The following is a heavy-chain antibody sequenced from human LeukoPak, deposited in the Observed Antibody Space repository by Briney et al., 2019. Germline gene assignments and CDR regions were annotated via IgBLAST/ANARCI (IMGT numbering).Heavy chain of an antibody. V-gene: IGHV4-39*07. CDR1: GGSISSSSYY. D-gene: IGHD1-26*01. Sequence: SETLSLTCTVSGGSISSSSYYWGWIRQPPGKGLEWIGEINHSGSTNYNPSLKSRVTISVDTSKNQFSLKLSSVTAADTAVYYCASRIVGATIARATIGHNWFDPWGQGTLVTVSS. J-gene: IGHJ5*02. CDR2: INHSGST. CDR3: ASRIVGATIARATIGHNWFDP.